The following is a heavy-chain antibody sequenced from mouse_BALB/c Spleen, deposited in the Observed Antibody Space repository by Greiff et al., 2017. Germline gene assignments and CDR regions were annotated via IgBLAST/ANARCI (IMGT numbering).Heavy chain of an antibody. CDR2: INPNNGGT. Sequence: VHVKQSGPELVKPGASVKISCKTSGYTFTEYTMHWVKQSHGKSLEWIGGINPNNGGTSYNQKFMGKATLTVDKSSSTAYMELRSLTSEDSAVYYCARFLLRLRYFDYWGQGTTLTVSS. V-gene: IGHV1-18*01. CDR1: GYTFTEYT. CDR3: ARFLLRLRYFDY. J-gene: IGHJ2*01. D-gene: IGHD1-2*01.